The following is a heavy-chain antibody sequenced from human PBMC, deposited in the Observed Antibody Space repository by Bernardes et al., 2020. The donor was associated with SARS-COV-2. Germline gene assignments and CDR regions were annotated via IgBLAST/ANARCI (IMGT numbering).Heavy chain of an antibody. D-gene: IGHD1-7*01. Sequence: GGSLRLSCAASGFTFSTYWMSWVRQAPGKGLEWVANIKGDGRSTSHAGSVKGRFTVSRDNAKNTLFLEMTSLRADDTAVYYCVAYHWNSPMAWGQGTLVTVSS. CDR1: GFTFSTYW. CDR2: IKGDGRST. V-gene: IGHV3-7*01. CDR3: VAYHWNSPMA. J-gene: IGHJ5*02.